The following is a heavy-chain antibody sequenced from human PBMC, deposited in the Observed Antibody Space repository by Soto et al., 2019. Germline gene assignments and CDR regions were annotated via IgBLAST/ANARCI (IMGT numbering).Heavy chain of an antibody. V-gene: IGHV4-39*01. CDR3: ASPYYDILTGYYNDY. D-gene: IGHD3-9*01. CDR1: GGSISSSSYY. J-gene: IGHJ4*02. CDR2: IYYSGST. Sequence: PSETLSLTCTVPGGSISSSSYYWGWIRQPPGKGLEWIGSIYYSGSTYYNPSLKSRVTISVDTSKNQFSLKLSSVTAADTAVYYCASPYYDILTGYYNDYWGQGTLVTVSS.